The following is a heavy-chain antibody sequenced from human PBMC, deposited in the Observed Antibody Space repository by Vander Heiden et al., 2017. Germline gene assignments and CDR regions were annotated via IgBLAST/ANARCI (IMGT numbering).Heavy chain of an antibody. CDR1: GFTFSSYS. J-gene: IGHJ3*02. CDR2: ISSSSSYI. D-gene: IGHD5-18*01. CDR3: ARRLGDTAMVLAFDI. Sequence: EVQLVESGGGLVKPGGSLRLPCAASGFTFSSYSMNWVRQAPGKGLEWVSSISSSSSYIYYADSVKGRFTISRDNAKNSLYLKMNSLRAEDTAVYYCARRLGDTAMVLAFDIWGQGTMVTVSS. V-gene: IGHV3-21*01.